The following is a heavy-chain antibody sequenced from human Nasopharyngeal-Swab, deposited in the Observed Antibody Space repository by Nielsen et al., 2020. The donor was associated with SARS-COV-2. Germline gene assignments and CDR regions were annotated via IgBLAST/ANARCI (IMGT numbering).Heavy chain of an antibody. Sequence: VCQAPGKGLEWVAVISYDGSNKYYADSVKGRFTISRDNSKNTLYLQMNSLRAEDTAVYYCARSEYSSSHWGQGTLVTVSS. V-gene: IGHV3-30-3*01. J-gene: IGHJ4*02. D-gene: IGHD6-6*01. CDR2: ISYDGSNK. CDR3: ARSEYSSSH.